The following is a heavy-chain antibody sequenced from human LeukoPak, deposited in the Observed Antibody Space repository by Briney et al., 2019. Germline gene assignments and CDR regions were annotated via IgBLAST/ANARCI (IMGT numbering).Heavy chain of an antibody. Sequence: AASVKVSCKASGGTFSSYAISWVRQAPGQGLEWMGAIIPIFGTANYAQKFQGRVTITADESTSTAYMELSSLRSEDTAVYYCARDAFGELSSWFDPWGQGTLVTVSS. J-gene: IGHJ5*02. V-gene: IGHV1-69*13. CDR2: IIPIFGTA. D-gene: IGHD3-10*01. CDR3: ARDAFGELSSWFDP. CDR1: GGTFSSYA.